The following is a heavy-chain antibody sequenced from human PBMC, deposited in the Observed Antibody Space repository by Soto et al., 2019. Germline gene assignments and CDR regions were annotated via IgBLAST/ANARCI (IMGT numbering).Heavy chain of an antibody. Sequence: ASVKVSCKASGYTFTSYYIHWVRQAPGQGLEWMGIINPSGGSTTYAQKFQARVTMTRDTSTSTVYMELSSLRSNDSAVYYCARALSYGLGYGMDVWGQGITVTVSS. CDR3: ARALSYGLGYGMDV. J-gene: IGHJ6*02. V-gene: IGHV1-46*03. CDR2: INPSGGST. CDR1: GYTFTSYY. D-gene: IGHD3-10*01.